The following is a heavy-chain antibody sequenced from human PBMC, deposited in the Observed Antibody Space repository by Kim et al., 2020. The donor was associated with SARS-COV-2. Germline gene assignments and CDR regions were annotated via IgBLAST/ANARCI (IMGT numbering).Heavy chain of an antibody. CDR1: GGTFSSYA. CDR3: ARGGVAVTLNYFDY. CDR2: IIPIFGTA. Sequence: SVKVSYKASGGTFSSYAISWVRQAPGQGLEWMGGIIPIFGTANYAQKFQGRVTITADESTSTAYMELSSLRSEDTAVYYCARGGVAVTLNYFDYWGQGTLVTVSS. V-gene: IGHV1-69*13. D-gene: IGHD3-3*01. J-gene: IGHJ4*02.